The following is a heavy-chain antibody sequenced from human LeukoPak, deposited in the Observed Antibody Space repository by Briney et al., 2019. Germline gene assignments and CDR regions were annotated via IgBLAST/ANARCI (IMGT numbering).Heavy chain of an antibody. V-gene: IGHV3-7*01. D-gene: IGHD3-10*01. J-gene: IGHJ6*02. CDR3: ARDGLLWFGESYGMDV. CDR2: IKQDGSEK. Sequence: GGPLRLSCAASGFTFSSYWTSWVRQAPGKGLEWVANIKQDGSEKYYVDSVKGRFTISRDNAKNSLYLQMNSLRAEDTAVYYCARDGLLWFGESYGMDVWGQGTTVTVSS. CDR1: GFTFSSYW.